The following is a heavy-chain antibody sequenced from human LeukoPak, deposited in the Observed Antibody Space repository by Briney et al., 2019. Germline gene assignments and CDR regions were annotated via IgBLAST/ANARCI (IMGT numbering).Heavy chain of an antibody. J-gene: IGHJ3*02. CDR3: ASDRRSDSSGYAFDI. CDR2: INWNGDNT. Sequence: GGSLRLSCVASGFTFDDYAMSWVRQAPGKGLEWVSGINWNGDNTVYADSVKGRFTISRDNAKNSLYLQMNSLGAEDTAFYYCASDRRSDSSGYAFDIWGQGTMVTVSS. CDR1: GFTFDDYA. D-gene: IGHD3-22*01. V-gene: IGHV3-20*04.